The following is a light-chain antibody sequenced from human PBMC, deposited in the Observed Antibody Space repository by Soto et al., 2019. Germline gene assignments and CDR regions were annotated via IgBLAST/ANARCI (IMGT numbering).Light chain of an antibody. Sequence: LKMTQSPSPLSASVGDRVTITCRASQSIGRWLAWYQQKPGKAPKVLIYDASTLKSGVPSRFSGSGSGTDFTLTISSLQPDDFAIYYCQQYNSYWTFGQGTKVDIK. V-gene: IGKV1-5*01. CDR1: QSIGRW. CDR2: DAS. CDR3: QQYNSYWT. J-gene: IGKJ1*01.